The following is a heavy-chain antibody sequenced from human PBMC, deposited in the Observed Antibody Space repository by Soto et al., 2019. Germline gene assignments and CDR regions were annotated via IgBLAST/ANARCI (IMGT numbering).Heavy chain of an antibody. J-gene: IGHJ4*02. CDR1: GGTFTSYS. D-gene: IGHD1-1*01. Sequence: QVQLVQSGAEVKKPGSSVKVSCKASGGTFTSYSITWVRQAPGQGLEWMGRIIPVLGIVNYAQKFQGRVTITADKSTTTAYMELSSLRSEDTAVYYCARDGLGTTRGYFDSWGQGTLVTVSS. CDR3: ARDGLGTTRGYFDS. CDR2: IIPVLGIV. V-gene: IGHV1-69*04.